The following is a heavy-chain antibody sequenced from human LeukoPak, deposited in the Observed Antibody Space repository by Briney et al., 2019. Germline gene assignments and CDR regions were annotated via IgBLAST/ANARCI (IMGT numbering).Heavy chain of an antibody. D-gene: IGHD1-26*01. CDR1: GYTFTSYA. V-gene: IGHV1-2*02. Sequence: ASVKVSCKASGYTFTSYAMNWVRQAPGQGLEWMGWINPNSGGTNYAQKFQGRVTMTRDTSISTAYLQWSSLKASDTAMYYCARHAVGARESIDYWGQGTLVTVSS. J-gene: IGHJ4*02. CDR3: ARHAVGARESIDY. CDR2: INPNSGGT.